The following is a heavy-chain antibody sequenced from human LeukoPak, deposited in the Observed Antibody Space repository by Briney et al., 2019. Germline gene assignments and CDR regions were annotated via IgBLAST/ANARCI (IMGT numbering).Heavy chain of an antibody. V-gene: IGHV3-21*01. CDR3: AREVLDVVEPATNTVDY. CDR1: GFTFRDYT. J-gene: IGHJ4*02. Sequence: GGSLRLSCAASGFTFRDYTMNWVRQSPGKRLEWVSAINKGGTFIKYADSVKGRFVVSRGNAKNLLFLQKNSLRVEDTALYFCAREVLDVVEPATNTVDYWGQGTRVTVSS. CDR2: INKGGTFI. D-gene: IGHD2-2*01.